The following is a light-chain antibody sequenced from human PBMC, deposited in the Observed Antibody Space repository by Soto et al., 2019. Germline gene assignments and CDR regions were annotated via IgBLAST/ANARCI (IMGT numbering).Light chain of an antibody. CDR3: SSYTSSNTLV. V-gene: IGLV2-14*01. CDR1: SSDVGAYNY. Sequence: QSALTQPASVSGSPGQSITISCTGNSSDVGAYNYVSWYQQHPGKAPKLMIFEVSDRPSGVSNRFSGSKSGNTASLTISGLQADDEADYYCSSYTSSNTLVFGGGTKLTVL. CDR2: EVS. J-gene: IGLJ2*01.